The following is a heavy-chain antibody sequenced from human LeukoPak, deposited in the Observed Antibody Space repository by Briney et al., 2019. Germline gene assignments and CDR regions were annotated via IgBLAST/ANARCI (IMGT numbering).Heavy chain of an antibody. J-gene: IGHJ4*02. D-gene: IGHD2-15*01. Sequence: ASVKVSCKASGYTFTGYYMHWVRQAPGQGLEWMGRINPNSGGTNYAQKFQGRVTMTRDTSISTAYMELSRLRSDDTAVYYCTPLGYCSGGSCYHHRYFYYWGQGTLVTVSS. V-gene: IGHV1-2*06. CDR2: INPNSGGT. CDR1: GYTFTGYY. CDR3: TPLGYCSGGSCYHHRYFYY.